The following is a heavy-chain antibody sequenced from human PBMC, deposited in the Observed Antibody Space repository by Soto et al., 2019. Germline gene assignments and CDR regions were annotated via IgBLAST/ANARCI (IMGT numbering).Heavy chain of an antibody. CDR1: GGSISSYY. J-gene: IGHJ4*02. CDR2: IYYSGST. D-gene: IGHD5-12*01. CDR3: ARHGYSGYDGGIDY. V-gene: IGHV4-59*08. Sequence: LSLTCTVSGGSISSYYWSWIRQPPGKGLEWIGYIYYSGSTNYNPSLKSRVTISVDTSKNQFSLKLSSVTAADTAVYYCARHGYSGYDGGIDYWGQGTLVTVSS.